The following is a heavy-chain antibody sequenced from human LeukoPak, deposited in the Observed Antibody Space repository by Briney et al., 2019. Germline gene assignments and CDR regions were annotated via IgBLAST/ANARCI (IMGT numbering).Heavy chain of an antibody. V-gene: IGHV3-23*01. CDR3: ARCMVLRQGRCNCFDP. D-gene: IGHD2-8*01. CDR1: GFALTSYA. CDR2: ISISGVST. Sequence: GGSLRLSCAASGFALTSYAMSWVRQAPGQGLEWVSSISISGVSTYYADSVKGRFTISRDNSENTLHLQMNSLRVEDTAIYFCARCMVLRQGRCNCFDPWGQGTLVTVSS. J-gene: IGHJ5*02.